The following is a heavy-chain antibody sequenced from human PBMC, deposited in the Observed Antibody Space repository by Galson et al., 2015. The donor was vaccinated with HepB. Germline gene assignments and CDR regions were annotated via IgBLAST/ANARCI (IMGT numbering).Heavy chain of an antibody. J-gene: IGHJ4*02. Sequence: SLRLSCAASGFTFSSYSMNWVRQAPGKGLEWVSYISGSSSTIYYADSVKGRFTISRDNSKNTLYLQMNSLRAEDTAVYYCASLTIAWGQGTLVTVSS. V-gene: IGHV3-48*01. CDR2: ISGSSSTI. D-gene: IGHD3-10*01. CDR3: ASLTIA. CDR1: GFTFSSYS.